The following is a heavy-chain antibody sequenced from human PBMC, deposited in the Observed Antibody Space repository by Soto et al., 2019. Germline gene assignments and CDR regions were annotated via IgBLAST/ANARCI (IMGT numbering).Heavy chain of an antibody. CDR2: IYTDGTT. CDR1: GGSIRDYCY. Sequence: SETLSLTCTVSGGSIRDYCYWRWIRQPAGKGLEWTGRIYTDGTTKYKPSLKSRVTMSLDMSRKQFSMRLTSVPAADTAIYYFAREVRGGFTGIFDQWGQ. J-gene: IGHJ5*02. V-gene: IGHV4-4*07. CDR3: AREVRGGFTGIFDQ. D-gene: IGHD2-15*01.